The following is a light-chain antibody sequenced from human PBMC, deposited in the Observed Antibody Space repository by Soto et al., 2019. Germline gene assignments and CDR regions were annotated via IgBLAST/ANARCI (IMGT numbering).Light chain of an antibody. CDR2: LSSDGSH. CDR1: SGHSSYA. Sequence: QPVLTQSPSASASLGASVKLTCTLSSGHSSYAIAWHQQRPEKGPRYLMKLSSDGSHSKGDGIPDRFSGSSSGAERYLTISSLQSEDEADYYCQTWVTGIQVFGGGTKLTVL. J-gene: IGLJ2*01. CDR3: QTWVTGIQV. V-gene: IGLV4-69*01.